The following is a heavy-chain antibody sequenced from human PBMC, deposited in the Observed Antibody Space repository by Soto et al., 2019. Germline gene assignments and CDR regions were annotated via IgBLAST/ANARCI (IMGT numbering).Heavy chain of an antibody. CDR1: GFTFSSYA. V-gene: IGHV3-23*01. J-gene: IGHJ6*02. CDR2: ISGSGGST. D-gene: IGHD1-26*01. CDR3: ATPPTTNYYYYGMDV. Sequence: PGGSLRLSCAASGFTFSSYAMSWVRQAPGKGLEWVSAISGSGGSTYYADSVKGRFTMSRDNSKNTLYLQMNSLRAEDTAVYYRATPPTTNYYYYGMDVWGQGTTVTVSS.